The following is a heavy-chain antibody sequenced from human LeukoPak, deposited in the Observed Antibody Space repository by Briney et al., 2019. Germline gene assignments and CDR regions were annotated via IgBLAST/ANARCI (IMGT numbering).Heavy chain of an antibody. V-gene: IGHV3-21*04. D-gene: IGHD3-3*01. Sequence: GGSLRLSCAASGFTFSSYSMNWVRQAPGKGLEWVSSISSSSSYIYYADSVKGRFTISRDNAKNSLYLQMNSLRAEDTAVYYCAREPVLGYYGFDSWGQGTLVTVSS. CDR3: AREPVLGYYGFDS. J-gene: IGHJ4*02. CDR1: GFTFSSYS. CDR2: ISSSSSYI.